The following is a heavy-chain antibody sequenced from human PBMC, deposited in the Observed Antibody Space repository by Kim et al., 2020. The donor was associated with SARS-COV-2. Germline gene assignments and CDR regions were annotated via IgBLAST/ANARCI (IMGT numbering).Heavy chain of an antibody. V-gene: IGHV3-33*01. D-gene: IGHD1-26*01. Sequence: GGSLRLSCAASGFTFSSYGMHWVRQAPGKGLEWVAVIWYDGSNKYYADSVKGRFTISRDNSKNTLYLQMNSLRAEDTAVYYCARDTGRIGWELLGYFDYWGQGTLVTVSS. CDR2: IWYDGSNK. CDR3: ARDTGRIGWELLGYFDY. J-gene: IGHJ4*02. CDR1: GFTFSSYG.